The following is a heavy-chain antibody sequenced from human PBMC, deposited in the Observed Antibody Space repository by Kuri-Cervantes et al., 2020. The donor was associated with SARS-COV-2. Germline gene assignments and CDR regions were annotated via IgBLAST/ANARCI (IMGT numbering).Heavy chain of an antibody. CDR2: ISGSGGST. CDR1: GFTFSSYA. Sequence: LSLTCAASGFTFSSYAMSWVRQAPGKGLERVSAISGSGGSTYYADSVKGRFTISRDNSKNTLYLQMNSLRAEDTAVYYCASTQISYGGNSGSYWYFDLWGRGTLVTVSS. V-gene: IGHV3-23*01. J-gene: IGHJ2*01. CDR3: ASTQISYGGNSGSYWYFDL. D-gene: IGHD4-23*01.